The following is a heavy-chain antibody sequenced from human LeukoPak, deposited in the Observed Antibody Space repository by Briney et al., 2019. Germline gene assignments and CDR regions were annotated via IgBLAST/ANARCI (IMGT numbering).Heavy chain of an antibody. CDR3: ARVPGTKSRPSYYTDY. J-gene: IGHJ4*02. D-gene: IGHD1-26*01. CDR1: GGSISSSSYY. V-gene: IGHV4-39*07. Sequence: SETLSLTCTVSGGSISSSSYYWGWIRQPPGKGLEWIGSIYYSGSTYYNPSLKSRVTISVDTSKNQFSLKLSSVTAADTAMYYCARVPGTKSRPSYYTDYWGQGTLVTVSS. CDR2: IYYSGST.